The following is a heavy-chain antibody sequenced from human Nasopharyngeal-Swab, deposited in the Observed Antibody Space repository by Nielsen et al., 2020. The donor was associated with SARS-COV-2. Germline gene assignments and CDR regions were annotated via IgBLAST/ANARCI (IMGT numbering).Heavy chain of an antibody. V-gene: IGHV1-8*01. CDR3: ARGVGGYFDL. CDR1: GYTFTSHD. J-gene: IGHJ2*01. Sequence: ASVKVSCKASGYTFTSHDINWVRQATGHGLEWMGWMNPHIGNTGYAQKFQGRVTMTRNTSISTAYMELNSLRSEDTAVYYCARGVGGYFDLWGRGTLVTVSS. CDR2: MNPHIGNT. D-gene: IGHD1-26*01.